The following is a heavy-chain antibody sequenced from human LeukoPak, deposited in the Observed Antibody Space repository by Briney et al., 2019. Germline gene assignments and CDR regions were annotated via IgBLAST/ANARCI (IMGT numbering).Heavy chain of an antibody. V-gene: IGHV3-23*01. J-gene: IGHJ6*03. D-gene: IGHD2-2*03. CDR1: GFTFSSYA. Sequence: GGSLRLSCAASGFTFSSYAMSWVRQAPGKGLEWVSATSGSGGSTYYADSVKGRFTISRDNSKNTLYLQMNSLRAEDTAVYYCAKSLDLGYYYYYVDVWGKGTTVTVFS. CDR2: TSGSGGST. CDR3: AKSLDLGYYYYYVDV.